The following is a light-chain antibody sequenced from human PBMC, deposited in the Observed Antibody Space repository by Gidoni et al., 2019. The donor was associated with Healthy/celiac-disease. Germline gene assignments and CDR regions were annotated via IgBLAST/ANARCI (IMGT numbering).Light chain of an antibody. J-gene: IGKJ4*01. CDR2: KAS. CDR1: QSISSW. Sequence: DIQMTQSPSTLSASVGDRVTITCRASQSISSWLAWYQQKPGIDPKILSYKASSLESGVPSRFSGSGSGTEFTLTISSLQPDDFATYYCQQYNSYSLTFGGGTKVEIK. V-gene: IGKV1-5*03. CDR3: QQYNSYSLT.